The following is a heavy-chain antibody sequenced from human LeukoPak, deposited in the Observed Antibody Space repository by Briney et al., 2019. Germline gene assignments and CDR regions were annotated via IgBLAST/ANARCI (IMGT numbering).Heavy chain of an antibody. V-gene: IGHV4-39*01. J-gene: IGHJ5*02. CDR1: GGSISISHYN. Sequence: SETLSLTCTASGGSISISHYNWAWIRQPPGRGLEWIAAIHYSGSTYYNPSLESRVTISVDTSKNQFSLKLSSLTATDTAVYYCARLPTGYPNWFDTWGQGTLVTVSS. CDR3: ARLPTGYPNWFDT. D-gene: IGHD3-9*01. CDR2: IHYSGST.